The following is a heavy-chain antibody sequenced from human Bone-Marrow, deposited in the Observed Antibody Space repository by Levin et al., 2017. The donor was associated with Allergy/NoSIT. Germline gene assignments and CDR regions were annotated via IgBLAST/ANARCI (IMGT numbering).Heavy chain of an antibody. CDR1: GFTFSSFA. CDR3: AKQKGAYLDF. D-gene: IGHD1-26*01. J-gene: IGHJ4*02. CDR2: ITGYGGET. V-gene: IGHV3-23*01. Sequence: PGESLKISCAASGFTFSSFAMTWVRQAPGKGLEWVSSITGYGGETHYADSVKGRFTISRDNAKDTLYLEMNTVRAEDTAAYYCAKQKGAYLDFWGQGTLVTVSS.